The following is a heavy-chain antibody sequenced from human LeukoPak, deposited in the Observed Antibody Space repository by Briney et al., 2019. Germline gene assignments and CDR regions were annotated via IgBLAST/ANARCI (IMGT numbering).Heavy chain of an antibody. CDR3: ARDPYSGSYGNYYYYFMDV. Sequence: GGSLRLACAASGFTFSSYNMIWVRQAPGKGLEWVSSITSCSSYIYYADSVKGRFTISRDNAKNSLYLQMNSLRAEDTAVYYCARDPYSGSYGNYYYYFMDVWGKGTTVTISS. CDR1: GFTFSSYN. J-gene: IGHJ6*03. CDR2: ITSCSSYI. V-gene: IGHV3-21*01. D-gene: IGHD1-26*01.